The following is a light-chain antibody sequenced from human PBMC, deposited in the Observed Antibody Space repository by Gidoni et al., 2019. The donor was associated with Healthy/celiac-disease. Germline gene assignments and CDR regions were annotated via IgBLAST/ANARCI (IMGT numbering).Light chain of an antibody. Sequence: DIAITHSPLFLPVTPGAPASTSCRSSQSLLHSNGYNYLEWYLQKPGQSPQLLIYLGSNRASGVPDRFSGSGSGRDFTLKISRVGGEDVGVYYCMQALQTPRTFGQGTKVEIK. J-gene: IGKJ1*01. CDR2: LGS. V-gene: IGKV2-28*01. CDR3: MQALQTPRT. CDR1: QSLLHSNGYNY.